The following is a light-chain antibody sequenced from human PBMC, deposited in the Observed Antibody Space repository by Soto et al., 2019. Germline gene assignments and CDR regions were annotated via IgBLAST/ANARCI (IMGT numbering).Light chain of an antibody. CDR3: QQYYSTPFT. CDR2: WAS. J-gene: IGKJ3*01. Sequence: DIVMTQSPDSLAVSLGERATINCKSSQSVLYSSNNKNYLAWYQQKPGQPPKLLIYWASTRESGVPDRFSCSGSGTDVTLTISSLQAEDVAVYYCQQYYSTPFTFGPGTKVDIK. V-gene: IGKV4-1*01. CDR1: QSVLYSSNNKNY.